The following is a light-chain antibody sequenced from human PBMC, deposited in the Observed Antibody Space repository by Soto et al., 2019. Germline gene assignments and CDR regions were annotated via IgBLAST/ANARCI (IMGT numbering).Light chain of an antibody. CDR1: QSVSSSY. CDR3: QRYGSPLT. CDR2: GAS. J-gene: IGKJ1*01. Sequence: ESVLTQSPGTLSLSPGERATLSCRASQSVSSSYLAWYQQKPGQAPRLLIYGASSRATGIPDRFSGSGSGTAVTHTISRLEPEDFAVYYCQRYGSPLTFGQGNKVEIK. V-gene: IGKV3-20*01.